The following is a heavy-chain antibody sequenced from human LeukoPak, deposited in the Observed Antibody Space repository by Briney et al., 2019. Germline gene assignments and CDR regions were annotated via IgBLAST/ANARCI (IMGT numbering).Heavy chain of an antibody. D-gene: IGHD6-13*01. J-gene: IGHJ5*02. Sequence: SQTLSLICTVSGDSFSGGDFYWSWIRQPPGKGLEWIGYIYSSGSTHYNPSLKSRVTISVDASKNQFSLKLSSVTAADTAVYYCARDGSAGNNWFDPWGQGTLVTVSS. CDR1: GDSFSGGDFY. V-gene: IGHV4-30-4*01. CDR2: IYSSGST. CDR3: ARDGSAGNNWFDP.